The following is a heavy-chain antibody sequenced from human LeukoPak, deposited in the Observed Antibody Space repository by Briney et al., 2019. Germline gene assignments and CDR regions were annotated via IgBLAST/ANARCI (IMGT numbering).Heavy chain of an antibody. CDR1: GGSFSGYY. CDR3: ARRAYDILTGTFYYYYYMDV. V-gene: IGHV4-34*01. CDR2: INHSGST. J-gene: IGHJ6*03. D-gene: IGHD3-9*01. Sequence: SETLSLTCAVYGGSFSGYYWSWIRQPPGKGLEWIGEINHSGSTNYNPSLKSRVTISVDTSKNQFSLKLSSVTAADTAVYYCARRAYDILTGTFYYYYYMDVWGKGTTVTISS.